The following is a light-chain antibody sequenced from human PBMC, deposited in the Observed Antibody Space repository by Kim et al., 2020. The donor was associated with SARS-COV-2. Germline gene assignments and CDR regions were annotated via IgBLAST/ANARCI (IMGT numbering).Light chain of an antibody. V-gene: IGKV3-11*01. J-gene: IGKJ3*01. CDR3: QQRSNWPPFT. CDR1: QSVSSY. CDR2: DAS. Sequence: SPEERATLPCRASQSVSSYLAWYQEKPGQAPRLLIYDASNRATGIPARFSGSGSGTDFTLTISSLEPEGFAVYYFQQRSNWPPFTFGAGTKVDIK.